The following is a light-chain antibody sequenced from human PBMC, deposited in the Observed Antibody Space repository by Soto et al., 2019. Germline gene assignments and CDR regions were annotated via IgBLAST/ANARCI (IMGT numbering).Light chain of an antibody. Sequence: QMTQSPSSLSASEGDRVTITCRASQSINSFLTWYQQKSGKAPKLRIYHASTLQSGVPSRFSGTGSETKGTLTITNLQPEDFATYYFQESYNTPFSFGPGTKFDVK. CDR3: QESYNTPFS. J-gene: IGKJ3*01. V-gene: IGKV1-39*01. CDR2: HAS. CDR1: QSINSF.